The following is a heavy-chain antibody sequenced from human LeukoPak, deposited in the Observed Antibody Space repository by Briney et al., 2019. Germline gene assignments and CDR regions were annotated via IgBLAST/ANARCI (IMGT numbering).Heavy chain of an antibody. D-gene: IGHD6-13*01. CDR3: ARDSSQQLVPFDY. Sequence: GGSLRLSCAASGFTFSSYWMSWVRQAPGKGLEWVANIKQDGSEKYYVDSVKGRFTISRDNAKNSLYLQMNSLRAEDTAVYYCARDSSQQLVPFDYWGQGTLVTVSS. CDR2: IKQDGSEK. V-gene: IGHV3-7*01. J-gene: IGHJ4*02. CDR1: GFTFSSYW.